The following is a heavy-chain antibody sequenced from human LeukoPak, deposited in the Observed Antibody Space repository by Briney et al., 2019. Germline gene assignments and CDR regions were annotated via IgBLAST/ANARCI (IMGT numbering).Heavy chain of an antibody. CDR3: ARDDGYYGSGSYSY. J-gene: IGHJ4*02. CDR2: IYYSGST. CDR1: GGSFSSYY. V-gene: IGHV4-59*01. D-gene: IGHD3-10*01. Sequence: PSETLSLTCTVSGGSFSSYYWSWFRQPQGKGLEGIGYIYYSGSTNYNPSLKSRVTISVDTSKNQFSLKLSSVTAADTAVYYCARDDGYYGSGSYSYWGQGTLVTVSS.